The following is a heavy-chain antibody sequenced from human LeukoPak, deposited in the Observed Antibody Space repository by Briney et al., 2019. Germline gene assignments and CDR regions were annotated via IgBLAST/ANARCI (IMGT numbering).Heavy chain of an antibody. CDR1: GFTFSSYA. D-gene: IGHD3-16*01. Sequence: GGSLRLSCAASGFTFSSYAMHWVRQAPGKGLEWVAVISYDGNNKFYADSVKGRFTISRDNSNNTLYLQMNSLRAEDTAVYYCAKGLRGNYDSWGQGTLVTVSS. CDR3: AKGLRGNYDS. J-gene: IGHJ5*01. V-gene: IGHV3-30*04. CDR2: ISYDGNNK.